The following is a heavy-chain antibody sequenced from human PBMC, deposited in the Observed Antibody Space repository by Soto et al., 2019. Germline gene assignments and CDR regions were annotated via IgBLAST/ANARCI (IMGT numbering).Heavy chain of an antibody. J-gene: IGHJ6*02. CDR3: ARDSGYCSGGSCHYYYYYGMDV. D-gene: IGHD2-15*01. CDR2: INPSGGST. V-gene: IGHV1-46*01. CDR1: GYTFTSYY. Sequence: GASVKVSCKASGYTFTSYYMHWVRQAPGQGLEWMGIINPSGGSTSYAQKFQGRVTMTRDTSTSTVYMELSSLRSEDTAVYYCARDSGYCSGGSCHYYYYYGMDVWGQGTTVTVSS.